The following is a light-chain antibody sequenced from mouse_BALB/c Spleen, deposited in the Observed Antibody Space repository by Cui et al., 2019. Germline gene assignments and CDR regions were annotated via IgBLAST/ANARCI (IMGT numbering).Light chain of an antibody. Sequence: QIVLIQSPAIMSASLGEEITLTCSDSSSVSYMHWYKQKSGTSPKLLIYSTSNLGSGVPSRFSGSGSGTFYSLTISSVEAEDAADYYCHQWSSYPWTFGGGTKLEIK. CDR3: HQWSSYPWT. V-gene: IGKV4-80*01. CDR1: SSVSY. J-gene: IGKJ1*01. CDR2: STS.